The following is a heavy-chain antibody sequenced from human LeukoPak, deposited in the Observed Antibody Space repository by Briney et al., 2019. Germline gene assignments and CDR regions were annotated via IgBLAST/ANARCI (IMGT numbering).Heavy chain of an antibody. CDR2: TNPNSGGT. V-gene: IGHV1-2*04. Sequence: RASVTVSCKASGYTFTGYYMHWVRQAPGQGLEWMGWTNPNSGGTNYAQKFQGWVTMTRDTSISTAYMELSRLRSDDTAVYYCARGDWKTRGFDYWGQGTLVTVSS. D-gene: IGHD1-1*01. J-gene: IGHJ4*02. CDR3: ARGDWKTRGFDY. CDR1: GYTFTGYY.